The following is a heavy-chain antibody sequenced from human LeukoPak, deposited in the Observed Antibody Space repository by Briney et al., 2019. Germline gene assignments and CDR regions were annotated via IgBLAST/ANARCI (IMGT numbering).Heavy chain of an antibody. CDR2: SYHHRST. Sequence: SETLSLTCTVSGCSISSGYYWGWIRQPPGQGLEWMGSSYHHRSTYYNPSLKSRVTISVATSKNQFSLKLSSVTAADTAVYYCALITTLYYYNYMDVWGKGTTVTVSS. CDR3: ALITTLYYYNYMDV. CDR1: GCSISSGYY. V-gene: IGHV4-38-2*02. J-gene: IGHJ6*03. D-gene: IGHD1-26*01.